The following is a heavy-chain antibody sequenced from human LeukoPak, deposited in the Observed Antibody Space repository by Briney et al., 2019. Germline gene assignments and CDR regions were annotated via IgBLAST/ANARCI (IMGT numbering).Heavy chain of an antibody. J-gene: IGHJ3*02. Sequence: GSLRLSCAASGFTVSSNYMSWVRQAPGKGLEWVSIIYKDGSTYYADSVKGQFIISRDNSKNTLYLQINSLRVEDTAVYYCAREAVSDAFDIWGQGTMVTVSS. CDR1: GFTVSSNY. CDR3: AREAVSDAFDI. D-gene: IGHD2-15*01. CDR2: IYKDGST. V-gene: IGHV3-53*01.